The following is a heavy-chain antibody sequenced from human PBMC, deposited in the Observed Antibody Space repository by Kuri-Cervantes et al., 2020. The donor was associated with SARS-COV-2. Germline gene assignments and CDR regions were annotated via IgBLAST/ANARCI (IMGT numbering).Heavy chain of an antibody. D-gene: IGHD5-18*01. CDR2: FYTTERI. J-gene: IGHJ4*02. Sequence: LETLSLTCTVSGGSISSYYWSWIRQPAGKGLEWIGRFYTTERINYNPSLKSRVTISVDTSKNQFSLRLTSVTAADTAVYYCARDVVHTYGWRAFDYWGQGSLVTVSS. V-gene: IGHV4-4*07. CDR3: ARDVVHTYGWRAFDY. CDR1: GGSISSYY.